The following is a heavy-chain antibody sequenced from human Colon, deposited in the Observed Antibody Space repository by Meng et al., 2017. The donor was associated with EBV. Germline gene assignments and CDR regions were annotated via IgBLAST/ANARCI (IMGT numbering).Heavy chain of an antibody. V-gene: IGHV4-30-2*01. CDR3: ARDTSTWGNKGLDH. CDR1: GDSVTNGGYS. Sequence: LPLQESGSGLGKPFQTLARTCVVFGDSVTNGGYSWSWIRQPPGKGLEWIGYIYHSESTKYNPSLKSRVTISVDTSKNQFSLKLSSVTAADTAVYYCARDTSTWGNKGLDHWGQGILVTVSS. J-gene: IGHJ4*02. D-gene: IGHD7-27*01. CDR2: IYHSEST.